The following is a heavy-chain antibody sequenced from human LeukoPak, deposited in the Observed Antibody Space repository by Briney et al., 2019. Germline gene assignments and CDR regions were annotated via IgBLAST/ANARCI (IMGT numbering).Heavy chain of an antibody. J-gene: IGHJ1*01. V-gene: IGHV4-28*01. D-gene: IGHD6-13*01. CDR2: IHYSGSA. CDR3: ASRMYGSSGRYFHH. CDR1: GYSISSSNW. Sequence: SDTLSLTCGVSGYSISSSNWWGWIRQPPGKGLEWIGYIHYSGSAYYNPSLKSRDTMSVDTSKNQFSLKLNSVTAVDTAVYYCASRMYGSSGRYFHHWGQGTLVTVSS.